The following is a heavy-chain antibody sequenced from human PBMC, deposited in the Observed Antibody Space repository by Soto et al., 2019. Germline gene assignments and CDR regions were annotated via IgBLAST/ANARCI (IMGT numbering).Heavy chain of an antibody. CDR2: IIPIFGTA. Sequence: SVKVSCKASGGTFSSYAISWVRQAPGQGLEWMGGIIPIFGTANYAQKFQGRVTITADESTSTAYMELSSLRSEDTAVYYCAKGYGDYVGGNYYYYYGMDVWGQGTTFTVSS. J-gene: IGHJ6*02. V-gene: IGHV1-69*13. CDR1: GGTFSSYA. CDR3: AKGYGDYVGGNYYYYYGMDV. D-gene: IGHD4-17*01.